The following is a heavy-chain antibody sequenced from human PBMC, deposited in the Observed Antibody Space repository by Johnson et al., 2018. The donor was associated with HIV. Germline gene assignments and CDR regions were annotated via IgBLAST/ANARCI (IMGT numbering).Heavy chain of an antibody. CDR1: GFTFRDYY. V-gene: IGHV3-11*04. J-gene: IGHJ3*02. CDR3: ARDWVIVGSHDAFDI. CDR2: ISSSGNTI. Sequence: QVQLVESGGDLVKPGGSLRLSCAASGFTFRDYYMSWIRQAPGKGLEWVSYISSSGNTIYYADSVKGRFTISRDNAKNSLYLQMNSLRAEDTAVYYCARDWVIVGSHDAFDIWGQGTMVTVSS. D-gene: IGHD1-26*01.